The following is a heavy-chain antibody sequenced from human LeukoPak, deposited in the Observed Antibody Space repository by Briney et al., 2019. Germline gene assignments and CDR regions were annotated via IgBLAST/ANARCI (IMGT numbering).Heavy chain of an antibody. Sequence: SETLSLTCTVSGGSISSSSYYWGWIRQPPGKGLEWIGSIYYSGSTYYNPSLKSRVTISVDTSKNQFSLKLSSVTAADTAVYYCARDVPVSYWGQGTLVTVSS. J-gene: IGHJ4*02. CDR1: GGSISSSSYY. CDR3: ARDVPVSY. D-gene: IGHD2-2*01. CDR2: IYYSGST. V-gene: IGHV4-39*07.